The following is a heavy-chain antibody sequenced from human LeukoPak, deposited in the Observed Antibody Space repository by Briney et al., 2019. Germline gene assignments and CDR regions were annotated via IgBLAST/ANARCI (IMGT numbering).Heavy chain of an antibody. CDR3: VRGLGRYGDYNWFDP. CDR1: GGSFSSGGYY. V-gene: IGHV4-31*03. D-gene: IGHD4-17*01. CDR2: IYYSGST. J-gene: IGHJ5*02. Sequence: PSQTLSLTCTVSGGSFSSGGYYWYWIRQHPRKGLEWIGYIYYSGSTYYNPSLKSRVTISLDTSKNQFSLKLSSVTAADTAVYYCVRGLGRYGDYNWFDPWGQGTLVTVSS.